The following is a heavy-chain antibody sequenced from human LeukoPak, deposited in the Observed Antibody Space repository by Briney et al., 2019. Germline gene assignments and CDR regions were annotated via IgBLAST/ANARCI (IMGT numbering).Heavy chain of an antibody. D-gene: IGHD3-9*01. V-gene: IGHV1-2*02. CDR3: VIAQNTAYDILTGYYRDTYYYYGMDV. CDR2: INPNSGGT. Sequence: ASVKVSCKASGYTFTGYYMHWVRQAPGQGLEWMGWINPNSGGTNYAQKFQGRVTMTRDTSISTAYMELSRLRSDDTAVYYCVIAQNTAYDILTGYYRDTYYYYGMDVWGQGTTVTVSS. CDR1: GYTFTGYY. J-gene: IGHJ6*02.